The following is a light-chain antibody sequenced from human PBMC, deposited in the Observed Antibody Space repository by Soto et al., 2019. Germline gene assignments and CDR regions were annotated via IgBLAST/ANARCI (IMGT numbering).Light chain of an antibody. Sequence: DIQMTQSPSSLSASVGDRVTVTCRTSQNIYNYLNWYQQKPGKAPKLLIYAASSVQSGVPLRFSGSVSGTDGTITISSLKKEDVTTYYGQQRYSTSITFGQGTRLEIK. CDR2: AAS. J-gene: IGKJ5*01. CDR1: QNIYNY. CDR3: QQRYSTSIT. V-gene: IGKV1-39*01.